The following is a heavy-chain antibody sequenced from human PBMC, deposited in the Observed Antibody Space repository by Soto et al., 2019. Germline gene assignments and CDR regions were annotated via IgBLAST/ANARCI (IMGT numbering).Heavy chain of an antibody. CDR2: INAGNGNT. J-gene: IGHJ5*02. CDR3: TRVVVASEGFDP. V-gene: IGHV1-3*01. CDR1: GYTSTNYA. Sequence: ASVKVSCKASGYTSTNYAMHWVRQAPGQRLEWMGWINAGNGNTKYSQKFQGRVTITRDTSASTAYLELSSLRSEDTAVYYCTRVVVASEGFDPWSQGTLVTVSS. D-gene: IGHD2-15*01.